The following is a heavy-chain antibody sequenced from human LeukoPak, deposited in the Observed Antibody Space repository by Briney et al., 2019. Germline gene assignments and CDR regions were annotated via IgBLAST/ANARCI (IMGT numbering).Heavy chain of an antibody. Sequence: SETLSLTCTVSGGSISSSSYYWGWIRQPPGKGLEWIGSIYYSVSTYYNPSLKSRVTISVDTSKNQFSLKLSSVTAADTAVYYCAREDRPTYYYHSSGYCHFDYWGQGTLVTVSS. CDR1: GGSISSSSYY. V-gene: IGHV4-39*02. CDR2: IYYSVST. D-gene: IGHD3-22*01. J-gene: IGHJ4*02. CDR3: AREDRPTYYYHSSGYCHFDY.